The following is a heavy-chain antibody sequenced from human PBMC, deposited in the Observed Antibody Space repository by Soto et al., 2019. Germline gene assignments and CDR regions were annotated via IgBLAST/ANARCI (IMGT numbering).Heavy chain of an antibody. Sequence: EVQLLESGGGLVQPGGSLRLSCAASGFTFSSYAMSWVRQAPGKGLEWVSAISASGGFTYYADSVKGRFTISRDNSKNTLYLQMNSLRAEDTAVYYCARGVDGYNPFDYWGQGTLVTVSS. V-gene: IGHV3-23*01. D-gene: IGHD5-12*01. CDR1: GFTFSSYA. J-gene: IGHJ4*02. CDR3: ARGVDGYNPFDY. CDR2: ISASGGFT.